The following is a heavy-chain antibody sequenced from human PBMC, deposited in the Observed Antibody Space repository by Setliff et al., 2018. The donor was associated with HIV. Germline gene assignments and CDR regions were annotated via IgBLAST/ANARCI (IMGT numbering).Heavy chain of an antibody. D-gene: IGHD6-13*01. J-gene: IGHJ6*03. CDR2: IYYSGST. Sequence: SETLSLTCTVSGASISSGGYYWSWIRQHPRKGLEWIGYIYYSGSTYYNPSLKSRVTISVDTSNNQFSLKLTSVTAADTAVYYCARGSPDSSNWYPLGYFYYMDVWGKGTTVTV. V-gene: IGHV4-31*03. CDR3: ARGSPDSSNWYPLGYFYYMDV. CDR1: GASISSGGYY.